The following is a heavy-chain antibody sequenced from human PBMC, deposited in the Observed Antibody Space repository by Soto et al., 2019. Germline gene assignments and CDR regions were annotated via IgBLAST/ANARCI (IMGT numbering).Heavy chain of an antibody. V-gene: IGHV1-18*01. J-gene: IGHJ4*02. D-gene: IGHD7-27*01. CDR2: ISAYNGST. CDR3: ARQTGDRAFDY. Sequence: ASVKVSCKASGYSFTSYGLTWGRQAPGQGLEWMGWISAYNGSTNYAQNLQGRVTMTTDTSTNTAYMELRSLRSDDTAVYYCARQTGDRAFDYWGQGTPVTVSS. CDR1: GYSFTSYG.